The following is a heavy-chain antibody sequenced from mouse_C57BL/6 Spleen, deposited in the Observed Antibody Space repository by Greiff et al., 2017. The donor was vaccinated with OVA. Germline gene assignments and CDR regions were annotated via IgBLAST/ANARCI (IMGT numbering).Heavy chain of an antibody. J-gene: IGHJ4*01. CDR2: IDPSDSYT. D-gene: IGHD3-2*02. CDR3: ARWVTAQAPYYYAMDY. V-gene: IGHV1-69*01. Sequence: QVQLQQPGAELVMPGASVKLSCTASGYTFTSYWMHWVKQRPGQGLEWIGEIDPSDSYTNYNQKFKGKSTLTVDKSSSTAYMQLRSLTSADSAVYYCARWVTAQAPYYYAMDYWGQGTSVTVSS. CDR1: GYTFTSYW.